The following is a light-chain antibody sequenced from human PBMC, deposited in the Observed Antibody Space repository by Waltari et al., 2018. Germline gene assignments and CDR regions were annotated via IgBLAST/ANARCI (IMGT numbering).Light chain of an antibody. J-gene: IGLJ1*01. CDR3: QVWDANNDPGV. Sequence: SYVLTQPPSVSVAPGKTARITCGGTNLGTKRVHWYQQKPGQAPILVISYDSDRPSGIPERFSGSNSGNTATLTISRVEAADEADYYCQVWDANNDPGVFGTGTEVTVL. V-gene: IGLV3-21*04. CDR1: NLGTKR. CDR2: YDS.